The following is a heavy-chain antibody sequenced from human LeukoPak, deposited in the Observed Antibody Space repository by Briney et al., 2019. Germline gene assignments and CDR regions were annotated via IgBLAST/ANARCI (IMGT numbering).Heavy chain of an antibody. Sequence: ASVKVSCKASGYTFTSYYMHWVRQAPGQGLEWMGIINPSGGSTSYAQKFQGRVTMTRDTSTSTVYMELSSLRSEDTAVYYCAREADAYYYDSSGYQNWGQGTLVTVSS. V-gene: IGHV1-46*01. CDR2: INPSGGST. CDR1: GYTFTSYY. D-gene: IGHD3-22*01. CDR3: AREADAYYYDSSGYQN. J-gene: IGHJ4*02.